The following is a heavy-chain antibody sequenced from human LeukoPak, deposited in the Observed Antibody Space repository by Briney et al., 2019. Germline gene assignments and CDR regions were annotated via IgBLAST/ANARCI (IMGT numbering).Heavy chain of an antibody. D-gene: IGHD6-13*01. CDR1: GCAISNYY. CDR3: AREAAPGTGGFDY. Sequence: TLSLTCTCSGCAISNYYLNEIRQPAAKGRDGIGHSYHSGSTNYNPSLQSRVAISVDSFKNEFSLNVRSVTAADTAVYYCAREAAPGTGGFDYWGPGTVVSVSS. CDR2: SYHSGST. J-gene: IGHJ4*02. V-gene: IGHV4-59*01.